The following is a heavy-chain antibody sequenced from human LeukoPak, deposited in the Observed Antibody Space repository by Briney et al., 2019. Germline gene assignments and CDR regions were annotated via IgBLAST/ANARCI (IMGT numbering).Heavy chain of an antibody. J-gene: IGHJ3*02. V-gene: IGHV3-74*01. CDR1: GFSLSRFG. CDR3: AKMLDNRLRFLEWLSDAFDI. Sequence: PGGSLRLSCVASGFSLSRFGMHWVRQAPGKGLVWVSRINSDGSSTSYADSVKGRFTISRDNAKNTLYLQMNSLRAEDTAVYYCAKMLDNRLRFLEWLSDAFDIWGQGTMVTVSS. D-gene: IGHD3-3*01. CDR2: INSDGSST.